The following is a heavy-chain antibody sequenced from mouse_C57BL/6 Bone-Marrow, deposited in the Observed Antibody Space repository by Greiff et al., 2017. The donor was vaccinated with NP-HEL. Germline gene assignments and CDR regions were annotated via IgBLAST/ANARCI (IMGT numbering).Heavy chain of an antibody. Sequence: EVKLMESGAELVRPGASVKLSCTASGFNIKDDYMHWVKQRPEQGLEWIGWIDPENGDTEYASKFQGKATITADTSSNTAYLQLSSLTSEDTAVYYCSTVVEKVYWYFDVWGTGTTVTVSS. CDR2: IDPENGDT. CDR1: GFNIKDDY. V-gene: IGHV14-4*01. D-gene: IGHD1-1*01. J-gene: IGHJ1*03. CDR3: STVVEKVYWYFDV.